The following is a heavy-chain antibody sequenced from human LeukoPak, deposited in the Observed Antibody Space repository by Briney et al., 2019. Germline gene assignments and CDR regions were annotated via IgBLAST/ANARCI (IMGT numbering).Heavy chain of an antibody. CDR1: GFTFSSYA. CDR3: AKDPLIVVVPAAMEYFDY. Sequence: GGSLRLSCAASGFTFSSYAMSWVRQAPGKGLERVSAISGSGGSTYYADSVKGRFTISRDNSKNTLYRQMNSLRAEDTAVYYCAKDPLIVVVPAAMEYFDYWGQGTLVTVSS. V-gene: IGHV3-23*01. J-gene: IGHJ4*02. D-gene: IGHD2-2*01. CDR2: ISGSGGST.